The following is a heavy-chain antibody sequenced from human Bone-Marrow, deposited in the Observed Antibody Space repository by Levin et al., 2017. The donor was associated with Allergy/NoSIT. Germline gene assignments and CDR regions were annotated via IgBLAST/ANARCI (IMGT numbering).Heavy chain of an antibody. V-gene: IGHV4-31*02. Sequence: SQTLSLTCTVSGGSVSSAGYYWSWIRQHPGRGLEWIGYIYYTGSTYYDPSLQSRVTISVDMSKNQFSLKLNSVTAADTAVYYCARYIAVTTVGNAFDIWRPGTLVTVSS. J-gene: IGHJ3*02. CDR3: ARYIAVTTVGNAFDI. D-gene: IGHD4-17*01. CDR2: IYYTGST. CDR1: GGSVSSAGYY.